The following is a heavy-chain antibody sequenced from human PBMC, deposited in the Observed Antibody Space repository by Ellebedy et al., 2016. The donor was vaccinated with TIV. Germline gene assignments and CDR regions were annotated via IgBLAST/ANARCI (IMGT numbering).Heavy chain of an antibody. CDR3: ARGGGTMFGVVMSYYYYGMDV. CDR1: GGSFSGYY. D-gene: IGHD3-3*01. Sequence: MPSETLSLTCAVYGGSFSGYYWSWILQPPGKGLEWIGEINHSGSTNYNPSLKSRVTISVDTSKNQFSLKLSSVTAADTDVYYCARGGGTMFGVVMSYYYYGMDVWGQGTTVTVSS. V-gene: IGHV4-34*01. J-gene: IGHJ6*02. CDR2: INHSGST.